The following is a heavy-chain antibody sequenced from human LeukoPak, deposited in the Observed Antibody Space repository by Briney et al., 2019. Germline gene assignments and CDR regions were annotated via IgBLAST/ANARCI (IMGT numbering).Heavy chain of an antibody. CDR3: ASLTTVTTSYIDY. J-gene: IGHJ4*02. Sequence: NPGGSLRLSCAASGFTFSDYYMSWIRQAPGKGLEWVSYISSRGSTIYYADSVKGRFTISRDNAKNSLYLQMNSLRAEDTAVYYCASLTTVTTSYIDYWGQGTLVTVSS. D-gene: IGHD4-17*01. V-gene: IGHV3-11*01. CDR1: GFTFSDYY. CDR2: ISSRGSTI.